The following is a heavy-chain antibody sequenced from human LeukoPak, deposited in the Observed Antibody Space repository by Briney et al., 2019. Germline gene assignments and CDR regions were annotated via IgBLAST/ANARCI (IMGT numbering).Heavy chain of an antibody. J-gene: IGHJ4*02. Sequence: ASVKVSCKASGGTFSSYAISWVRQAPGQGLEWMGWISAYNGNTNYAQKLQGRVTMTTDTSTSTAYMELRSLRSDDTAVYYCAREPGSYYFDYWGQGTLVTVSS. CDR3: AREPGSYYFDY. V-gene: IGHV1-18*01. CDR1: GGTFSSYA. D-gene: IGHD1-26*01. CDR2: ISAYNGNT.